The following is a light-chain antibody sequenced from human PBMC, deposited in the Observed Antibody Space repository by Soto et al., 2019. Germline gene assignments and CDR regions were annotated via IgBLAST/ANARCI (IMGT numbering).Light chain of an antibody. V-gene: IGKV3-20*01. CDR3: QQYGRSPPFT. Sequence: EIVLTQSPGTLSLSPGERATLSCRASQSVSSTYIAWYQQNPGQAPRLLIYGASSRATGIPDRFSGSGSGTDLTLTISRLEPEDFAVYFFQQYGRSPPFTFGQGTKVEIK. CDR2: GAS. J-gene: IGKJ2*01. CDR1: QSVSSTY.